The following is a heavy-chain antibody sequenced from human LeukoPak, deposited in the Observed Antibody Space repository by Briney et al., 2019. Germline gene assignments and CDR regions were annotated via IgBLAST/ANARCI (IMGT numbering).Heavy chain of an antibody. V-gene: IGHV3-7*01. CDR3: ARDPYNFAYGAFDV. J-gene: IGHJ3*01. D-gene: IGHD3-16*01. CDR1: GFTFSNFW. Sequence: GGSLRLSCATSGFTFSNFWMSWVRQAPGKGLEWVANIKGDGSETVYADSVKGRFTVSRDNAKDSLFLQTSSLRAEDTAVYYCARDPYNFAYGAFDVWGQGTVVTVSS. CDR2: IKGDGSET.